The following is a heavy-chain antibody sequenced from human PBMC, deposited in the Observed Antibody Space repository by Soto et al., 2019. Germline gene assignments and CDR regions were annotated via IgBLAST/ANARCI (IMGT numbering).Heavy chain of an antibody. D-gene: IGHD3-16*01. V-gene: IGHV4-59*01. J-gene: IGHJ4*02. Sequence: QVQLQESGPGLVKPSETLSLTCTVSGGSIRSYYWSWIRQPPGKGLEWIGYIYYSGSTNYNPSLKTRITTSVDTSKNQFSLKLSSVTAADTAVYYGASVWGYAFDYWGQGTLVTVSS. CDR1: GGSIRSYY. CDR3: ASVWGYAFDY. CDR2: IYYSGST.